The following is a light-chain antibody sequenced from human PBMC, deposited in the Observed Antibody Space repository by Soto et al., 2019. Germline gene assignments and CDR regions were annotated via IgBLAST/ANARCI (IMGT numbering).Light chain of an antibody. J-gene: IGKJ1*01. CDR3: QQTYTSRPWT. V-gene: IGKV1-39*01. Sequence: DIHLTHSPSSVASSVVDRVTITCRASQSINTFLNWYQQRPGKAPNLLIYGASNLQSGVPSRFSGSGSGTDFTLTISSLQPEDFATYYCQQTYTSRPWTFGRGTKVDIK. CDR1: QSINTF. CDR2: GAS.